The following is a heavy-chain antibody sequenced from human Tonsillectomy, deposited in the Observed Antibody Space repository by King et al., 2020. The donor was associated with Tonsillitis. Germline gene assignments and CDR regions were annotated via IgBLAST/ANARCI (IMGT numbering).Heavy chain of an antibody. V-gene: IGHV1-8*01. CDR2: VNPNSVNT. CDR1: GYTFTTFD. J-gene: IGHJ4*02. Sequence: VQLVESGAEVKKPGASVKVSCEASGYTFTTFDINCVRQATGQGLEWMGWVNPNSVNTCYAQKCQGRVNMTKHTPINTAYMELRSLGSEDTAVYYCAREGQDYYFDYWGQGTLVTVFS. CDR3: AREGQDYYFDY.